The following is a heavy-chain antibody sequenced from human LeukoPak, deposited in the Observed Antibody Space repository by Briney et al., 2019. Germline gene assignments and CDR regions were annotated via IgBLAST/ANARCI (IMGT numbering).Heavy chain of an antibody. CDR3: GRVYCSTTSCYDYYDYYMDV. CDR1: GFRFDDYG. V-gene: IGHV3-20*04. CDR2: TNCDGAST. Sequence: GGSLRLSCAASGFRFDDYGMSWVRDVPGRGLGWVSGTNCDGASTGYADSVKGRFTISRDNVKNFLYLQMNSLRVEDTALYFCGRVYCSTTSCYDYYDYYMDVWGKGTTVTVSS. D-gene: IGHD2-2*01. J-gene: IGHJ6*03.